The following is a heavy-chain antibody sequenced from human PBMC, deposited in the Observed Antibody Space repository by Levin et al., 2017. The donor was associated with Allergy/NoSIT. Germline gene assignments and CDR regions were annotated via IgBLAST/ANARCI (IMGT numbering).Heavy chain of an antibody. CDR2: LYYSGST. J-gene: IGHJ2*01. CDR3: ARGITTVTTPVTRFFDL. V-gene: IGHV4-61*01. CDR1: GGSVSSGSYY. Sequence: PGGSLRLSCTVSGGSVSSGSYYWSWIRQPLGKGLEWIGYLYYSGSTNYNPSLKSRVTISVDTSKNQFSLKLSSVTAADTAVYYCARGITTVTTPVTRFFDLWGRGTLVTVSS. D-gene: IGHD4-17*01.